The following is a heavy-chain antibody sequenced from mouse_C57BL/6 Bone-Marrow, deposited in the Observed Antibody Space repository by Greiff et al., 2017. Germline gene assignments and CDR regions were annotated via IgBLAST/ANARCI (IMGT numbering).Heavy chain of an antibody. Sequence: EVKLMESGGGLVKPGGSLKLSCAASGFTFSSYAMSWVRQTPEKRLEWVATISDGGSYTYYPDNVKGRFTISRDNAKNNLYLQMSHLKSEDTAMYYCAREDDYEGFAYWGQGTLVTVSA. CDR3: AREDDYEGFAY. D-gene: IGHD2-4*01. CDR2: ISDGGSYT. V-gene: IGHV5-4*01. J-gene: IGHJ3*01. CDR1: GFTFSSYA.